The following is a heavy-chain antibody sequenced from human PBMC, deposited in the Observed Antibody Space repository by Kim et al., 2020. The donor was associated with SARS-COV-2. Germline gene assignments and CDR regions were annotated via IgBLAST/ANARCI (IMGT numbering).Heavy chain of an antibody. J-gene: IGHJ6*01. CDR1: GGSISSSNW. V-gene: IGHV4-4*02. D-gene: IGHD3-10*01. CDR3: ARGSSTNLPNCGSGTPGMDV. CDR2: IYHSGST. Sequence: SETLSLTCAVSGGSISSSNWWSWVRQPPGKGLEWIVEIYHSGSTNYNPSLKSRVTISVDKSKNQLSLKLSSVTAADTTVYYCARGSSTNLPNCGSGTPGMDVGGQGTTVTVSS.